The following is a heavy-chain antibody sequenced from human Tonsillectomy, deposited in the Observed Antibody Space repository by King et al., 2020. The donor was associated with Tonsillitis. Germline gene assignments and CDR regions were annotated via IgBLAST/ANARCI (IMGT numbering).Heavy chain of an antibody. D-gene: IGHD6-13*01. CDR3: ARGYSSSWYVDY. J-gene: IGHJ4*02. CDR1: GGSFSGYY. V-gene: IGHV4-34*01. CDR2: INNSGST. Sequence: VQLQQLGAGLLKPSETLSLTCAVYGGSFSGYYWSWIRQPPGKGLEWIGEINNSGSTNYNPSLKSRVTISVDTSKNQFSLRLTSVTAADTAVYYCARGYSSSWYVDYWGQGTLVTVSS.